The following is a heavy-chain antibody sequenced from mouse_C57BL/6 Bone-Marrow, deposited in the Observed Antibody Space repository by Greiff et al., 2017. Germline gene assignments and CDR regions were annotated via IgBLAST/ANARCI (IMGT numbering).Heavy chain of an antibody. D-gene: IGHD2-4*01. Sequence: VQLVESGPGLVQPSQSLSITCTVSGFSLTSYGVHWVRQSPGKGLEWLGVIWSGGSTDYNAAFISRLSISKDNSKSQVFFKMNSLQADDTAIYYCARNDYDGRPYWYFDVWGTGTTVTVSS. CDR3: ARNDYDGRPYWYFDV. V-gene: IGHV2-2*01. J-gene: IGHJ1*03. CDR2: IWSGGST. CDR1: GFSLTSYG.